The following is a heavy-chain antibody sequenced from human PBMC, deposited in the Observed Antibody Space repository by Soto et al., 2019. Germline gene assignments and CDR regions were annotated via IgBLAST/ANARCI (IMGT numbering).Heavy chain of an antibody. CDR2: ISDYNGNT. V-gene: IGHV1-18*01. CDR3: AREGYYAGSGSYSPPRYYGMDV. Sequence: QVQLVQSGAEVKKPGASVKVSCKASGYSFTTYGISWVRQAPGQGLEWMGWISDYNGNTNYEKKFQGRVTMTTDTSRRTAYMELKGLRSEGTAVYYCAREGYYAGSGSYSPPRYYGMDVWGQGTTVTVS. CDR1: GYSFTTYG. J-gene: IGHJ6*02. D-gene: IGHD3-10*01.